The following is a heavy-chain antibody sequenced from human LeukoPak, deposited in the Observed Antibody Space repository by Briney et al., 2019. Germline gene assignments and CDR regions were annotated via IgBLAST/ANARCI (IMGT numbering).Heavy chain of an antibody. Sequence: SETLSLTCTVSGGSISSYYWSWIRQPPGKGLEWIGSIYYSGSTNYNPSLKSRVTLSVKTSKNQFSLKLGSVTAADTPVYYCARWTARNFDYWGQGTLVTVSS. CDR2: IYYSGST. D-gene: IGHD1-14*01. CDR3: ARWTARNFDY. CDR1: GGSISSYY. J-gene: IGHJ4*02. V-gene: IGHV4-59*01.